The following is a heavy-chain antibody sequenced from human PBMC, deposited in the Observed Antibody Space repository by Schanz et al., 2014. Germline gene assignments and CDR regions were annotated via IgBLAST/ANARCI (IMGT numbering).Heavy chain of an antibody. D-gene: IGHD2-2*01. J-gene: IGHJ5*02. CDR3: ARAGYDADNWFDP. CDR1: GFNFNNFA. V-gene: IGHV3-23*01. CDR2: ISGSGGST. Sequence: EVQLLESGGGLVQPGGSLRLSCAASGFNFNNFAMTWVRQAPGKGLEWVIVISGSGGSTYYADSVKGRFTISRDNAKNSLFLQMNSLRAEDTAVYYCARAGYDADNWFDPWGQGTLVTVSS.